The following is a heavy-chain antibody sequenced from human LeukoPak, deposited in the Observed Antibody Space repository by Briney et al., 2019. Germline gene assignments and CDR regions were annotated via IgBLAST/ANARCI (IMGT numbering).Heavy chain of an antibody. Sequence: GGSLRLSCAASGFTFSSYAMHWVRQAPGKGLEWGAVISYDGSNKYYADSVKGRFTISRDNPKNTLYLQMNSLRAEDTAVYYCARGIQCSSTSCYAGSTFDYWGQGTLVTVSS. CDR2: ISYDGSNK. V-gene: IGHV3-30-3*01. D-gene: IGHD2-2*01. CDR1: GFTFSSYA. CDR3: ARGIQCSSTSCYAGSTFDY. J-gene: IGHJ4*02.